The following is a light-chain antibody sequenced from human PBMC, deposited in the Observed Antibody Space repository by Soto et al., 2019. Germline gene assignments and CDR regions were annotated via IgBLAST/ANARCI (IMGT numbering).Light chain of an antibody. CDR1: QSISSY. CDR3: QQSYSTHWM. V-gene: IGKV1-39*01. J-gene: IGKJ1*01. Sequence: DIQMTQSPSSLSASVGDRVTMTCRASQSISSYLNWYQQKPGKAPKLLIYAASSLQSGVPSRFSGSGSGTDFTLTISSLRPEDFATYYCQQSYSTHWMFGQGTKVDIK. CDR2: AAS.